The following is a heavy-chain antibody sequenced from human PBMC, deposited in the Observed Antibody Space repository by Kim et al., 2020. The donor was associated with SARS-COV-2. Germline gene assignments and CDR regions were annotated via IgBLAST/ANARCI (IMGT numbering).Heavy chain of an antibody. CDR1: GFTFSSYG. D-gene: IGHD3-10*01. CDR2: ISYDGSNK. CDR3: AKGELLWFGESVWGEGYGMDV. J-gene: IGHJ6*02. Sequence: GGSLRLSCAASGFTFSSYGMHWVRQAPGKGLEWVAVISYDGSNKYYADSVKGRFTISRDNSKNTLYLQMNSLRAEDTAVYYCAKGELLWFGESVWGEGYGMDVWGQGTTVTVSS. V-gene: IGHV3-30*18.